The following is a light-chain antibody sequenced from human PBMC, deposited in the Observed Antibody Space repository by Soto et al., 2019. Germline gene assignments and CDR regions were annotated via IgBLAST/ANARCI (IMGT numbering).Light chain of an antibody. J-gene: IGKJ3*01. V-gene: IGKV1-39*01. CDR3: QQNDSPPFT. CDR1: QSVTTY. CDR2: GTS. Sequence: DIPMTQSPTSLSASLGDRVIITCRASQSVTTYLNWYQQKPGKAPNLLIYGTSRLHRGVPSKFSGSGSGTDFTLTISGLQPEDVATYYCQQNDSPPFTFGPGTKVYLK.